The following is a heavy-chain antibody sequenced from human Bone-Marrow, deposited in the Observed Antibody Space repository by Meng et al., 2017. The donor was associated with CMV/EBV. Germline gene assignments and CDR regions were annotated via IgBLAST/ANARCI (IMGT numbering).Heavy chain of an antibody. CDR1: GFTFSSYW. V-gene: IGHV3-74*01. D-gene: IGHD3-10*02. CDR2: INSDGSST. CDR3: AKDNLFGPFGTYGMDV. Sequence: GGSLRLSCAASGFTFSSYWMHWVRQAPGKGLVWVSRINSDGSSTSYADSVKGRFTISRDNAKNTLYLQMNSLRAEDTAVYYCAKDNLFGPFGTYGMDVWGQGTTVAVSS. J-gene: IGHJ6*02.